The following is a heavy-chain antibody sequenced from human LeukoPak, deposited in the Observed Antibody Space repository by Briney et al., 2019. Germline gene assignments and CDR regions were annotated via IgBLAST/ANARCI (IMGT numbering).Heavy chain of an antibody. D-gene: IGHD3-9*01. CDR3: ARALLDFDWLLPATFDI. CDR1: GDSISYYY. Sequence: SETLSFTCTVPGDSISYYYWSWIRQPAGKGLEWIGRIYSDGSTNYNPSLKSRVTMSLDTSKNQFSLKLNSVTAADTAVYYCARALLDFDWLLPATFDIWGQGTLVTVSS. V-gene: IGHV4-4*07. CDR2: IYSDGST. J-gene: IGHJ3*02.